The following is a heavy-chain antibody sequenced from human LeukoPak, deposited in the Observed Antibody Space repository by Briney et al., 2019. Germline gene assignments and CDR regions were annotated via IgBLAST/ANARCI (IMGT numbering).Heavy chain of an antibody. Sequence: SVKVSCKASGGTFSSYAISWVRQAPGQGLEWMGGIIPIFGTANYAQKFQGRVTITADESTSTAYMELSSLRSEDTAVYYCARGDSGSYQLDYWGQGTLVTVSS. CDR3: ARGDSGSYQLDY. V-gene: IGHV1-69*01. CDR1: GGTFSSYA. CDR2: IIPIFGTA. J-gene: IGHJ4*01. D-gene: IGHD1-26*01.